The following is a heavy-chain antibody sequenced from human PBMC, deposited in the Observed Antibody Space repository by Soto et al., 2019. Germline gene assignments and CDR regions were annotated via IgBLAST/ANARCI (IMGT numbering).Heavy chain of an antibody. V-gene: IGHV3-33*01. J-gene: IGHJ4*02. Sequence: QVHLVESGGGVVQPGRSLRLSCAASGFTFSSYGMHWVRQAPGKRLEWVAIIWYDGNNKYYADSVKGRFSISRDNFKNTRYLQMNSLRAEDTAVYYCARHKSGYNDYWGQGTLVTVSS. CDR2: IWYDGNNK. CDR3: ARHKSGYNDY. D-gene: IGHD5-12*01. CDR1: GFTFSSYG.